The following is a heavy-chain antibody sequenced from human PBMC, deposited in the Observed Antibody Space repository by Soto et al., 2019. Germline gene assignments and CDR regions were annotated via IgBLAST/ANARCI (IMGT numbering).Heavy chain of an antibody. CDR2: INGDGSGT. CDR3: ASGIFGSGTEHHY. Sequence: EVQLVESGGGLVQPGGSLRLSCAASGFTFSGSWMHWVRQAPGKGLIWVSRINGDGSGTSYADFVKGRFTISRDNAKNLLFLQMNGLRAEDTAVYYCASGIFGSGTEHHYWGQGTLVTVSA. J-gene: IGHJ4*02. V-gene: IGHV3-74*01. CDR1: GFTFSGSW. D-gene: IGHD3-10*01.